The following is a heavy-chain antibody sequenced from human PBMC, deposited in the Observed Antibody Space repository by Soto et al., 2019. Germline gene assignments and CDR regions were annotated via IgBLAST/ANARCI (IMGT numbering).Heavy chain of an antibody. J-gene: IGHJ4*02. V-gene: IGHV3-11*01. CDR1: GFTISDYY. D-gene: IGHD2-2*01. CDR3: ARVPDY. CDR2: ISSSGSTI. Sequence: PGRSLRLSCGASGFTISDYYMSWIRQAPGKGLEWVSYISSSGSTIYYADSVKGRFTISRSKNQFSLKLSSVTAADTAVYYCARVPDYWGQGILVPVSS.